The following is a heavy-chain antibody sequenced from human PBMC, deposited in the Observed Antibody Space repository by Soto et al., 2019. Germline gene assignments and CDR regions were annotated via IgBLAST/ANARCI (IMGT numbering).Heavy chain of an antibody. CDR1: GDSVNSRAYY. V-gene: IGHV4-61*08. CDR2: IYYSGNT. CDR3: SRGGGGGY. J-gene: IGHJ4*02. Sequence: QVQLQESGPGLVKPSETLSLTCTVSGDSVNSRAYYWTWIRQPPGKGLEWLAYIYYSGNTNYNPSLRSRGTLSVDTANNHFSLTLTSGTAADTAVYYCSRGGGGGYWGQGTLVTVSS. D-gene: IGHD3-16*01.